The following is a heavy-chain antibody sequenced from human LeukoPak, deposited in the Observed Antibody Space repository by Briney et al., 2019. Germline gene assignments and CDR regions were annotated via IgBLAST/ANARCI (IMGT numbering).Heavy chain of an antibody. CDR3: AKDSNDFWSGYAYMDV. CDR1: GFTFSHYW. CDR2: IKENGNEE. Sequence: GGSLRLSCEAFGFTFSHYWMTWVRQAPGKGLEWVANIKENGNEEHYVDSVKGRFTISRDNAKNSLYLQMDSLRAADTAVYYCAKDSNDFWSGYAYMDVWGKGTTVTVSS. V-gene: IGHV3-7*01. D-gene: IGHD3-3*01. J-gene: IGHJ6*03.